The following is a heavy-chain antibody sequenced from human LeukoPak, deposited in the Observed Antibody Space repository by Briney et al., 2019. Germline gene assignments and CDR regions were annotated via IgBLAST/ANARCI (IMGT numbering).Heavy chain of an antibody. CDR3: AKDLRPYGDYSPFDY. CDR1: GFTFDDYA. V-gene: IGHV3-9*01. CDR2: ISWNSGSI. D-gene: IGHD4-17*01. Sequence: GGSLRLSCAASGFTFDDYAMHWVRQAPGKGLDWVSGISWNSGSIGYADSVKGRFTISRDNAKNSLYLQMNSLRAEDTALYYCAKDLRPYGDYSPFDYWGQGTLVTVSS. J-gene: IGHJ4*02.